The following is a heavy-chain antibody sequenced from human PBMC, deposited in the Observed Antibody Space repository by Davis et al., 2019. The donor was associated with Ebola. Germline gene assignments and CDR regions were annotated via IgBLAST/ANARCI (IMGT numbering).Heavy chain of an antibody. CDR3: ERVRTVELLGDYYFDN. J-gene: IGHJ4*01. CDR1: GFTISSYW. V-gene: IGHV3-74*01. D-gene: IGHD1-26*01. Sequence: GESLITSCAAPGFTISSYWIHSRRQAPGKGLVWVSRINSDGSSTSYADSVKGRVTISRDNAKNTLYLQMNSLRAEDTAVYYCERVRTVELLGDYYFDNWGQGTLVTVSS. CDR2: INSDGSST.